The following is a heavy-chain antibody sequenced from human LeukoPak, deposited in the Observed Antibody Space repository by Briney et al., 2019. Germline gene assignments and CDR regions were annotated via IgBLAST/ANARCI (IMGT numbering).Heavy chain of an antibody. CDR2: ISYDGSNK. V-gene: IGHV3-30*18. CDR1: GFTFSSYG. Sequence: GGSLRLFCAAPGFTFSSYGMHWVRQAPGKGLEWVAVISYDGSNKYYADSVKGRFTISRDNSKNTLYLQMNSLRAEDTAVYYCAKRGSNYLFDYWGQGTLVTVSS. CDR3: AKRGSNYLFDY. D-gene: IGHD5-24*01. J-gene: IGHJ4*02.